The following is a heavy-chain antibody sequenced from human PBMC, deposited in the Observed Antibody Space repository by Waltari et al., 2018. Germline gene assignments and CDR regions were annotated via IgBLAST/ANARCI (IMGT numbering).Heavy chain of an antibody. CDR3: ARAESITMIQNWFDP. D-gene: IGHD3-22*01. CDR2: IIPIFGTA. V-gene: IGHV1-69*12. CDR1: GVTFSRYA. J-gene: IGHJ5*02. Sequence: QVQLVRSGAEVKKPGSSVKVSCQASGVTFSRYAISWVRQAPGQGLEWRGGIIPIFGTANYAQKFQGRVTITADESTSTAYMELSSLRSEDTAVYYCARAESITMIQNWFDPWGQGTLVTVSS.